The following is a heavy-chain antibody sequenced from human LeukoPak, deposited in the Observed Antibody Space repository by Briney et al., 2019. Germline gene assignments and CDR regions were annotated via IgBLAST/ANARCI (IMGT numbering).Heavy chain of an antibody. CDR1: GGSISSSSYS. Sequence: ASETLSLTCTVSGGSISSSSYSWGWIRQPPGKGLEWIGSIYYSGSTYYNPSLKSRVTISVDTSKNQFSLKLSSVTAADTAVYYCARRIAAAGYVDWFDPWGQGTLVTVSS. CDR3: ARRIAAAGYVDWFDP. J-gene: IGHJ5*02. V-gene: IGHV4-39*01. CDR2: IYYSGST. D-gene: IGHD6-13*01.